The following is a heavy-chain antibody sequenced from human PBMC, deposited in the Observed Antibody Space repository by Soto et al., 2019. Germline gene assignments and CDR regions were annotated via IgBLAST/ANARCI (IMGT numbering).Heavy chain of an antibody. CDR1: GFTFSSYA. V-gene: IGHV3-30-3*01. J-gene: IGHJ3*02. D-gene: IGHD3-22*01. Sequence: QVQLVESGGGVVQPGRSLRLSCAASGFTFSSYAMHWVRQAPGKGLEWVAVISYDGSNKYYADSVKGRFTISRDNSKNKLYLQTNSLSAEAPAVYYCASALDSSRYHDAFAIWGQGPMVPVS. CDR2: ISYDGSNK. CDR3: ASALDSSRYHDAFAI.